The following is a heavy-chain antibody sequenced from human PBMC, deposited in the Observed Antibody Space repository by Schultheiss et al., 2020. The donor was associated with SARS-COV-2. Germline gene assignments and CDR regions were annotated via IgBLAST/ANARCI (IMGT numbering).Heavy chain of an antibody. Sequence: SETLSLTCTVSGGSISSGGYYWSWIRQHPGKGLEWIGSIYYSGSTYYNPSLKSRVTISVDTSKNQFSLKLSSVTAADTAVYYCARDRRCSSTSCYAVFDYWGQGTLVTVSS. V-gene: IGHV4-39*07. CDR3: ARDRRCSSTSCYAVFDY. CDR1: GGSISSGGYY. D-gene: IGHD2-2*01. J-gene: IGHJ4*02. CDR2: IYYSGST.